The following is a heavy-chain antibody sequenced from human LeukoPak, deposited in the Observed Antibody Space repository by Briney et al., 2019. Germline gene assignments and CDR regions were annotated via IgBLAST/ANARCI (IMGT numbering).Heavy chain of an antibody. J-gene: IGHJ5*02. D-gene: IGHD3-10*01. Sequence: GESLKISCKGSGYSFTSYWIGWVRQMPGKGLEWMGIIYPGDSDTRYSPSFQGQVTISADKSISTAYLQWSSPKASDTAMYYCARYYSASGSALWFDPWGQGTLVTVSS. CDR1: GYSFTSYW. V-gene: IGHV5-51*01. CDR3: ARYYSASGSALWFDP. CDR2: IYPGDSDT.